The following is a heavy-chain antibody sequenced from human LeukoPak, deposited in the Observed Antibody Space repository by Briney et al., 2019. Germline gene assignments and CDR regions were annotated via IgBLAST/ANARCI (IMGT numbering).Heavy chain of an antibody. Sequence: GGSLRLSCAASGFTFSSYGMHWVRQAPGKGLEWVAFIHYDRSDKYYADSVKGRFTISRDNSKNNLYLQMNSLRTEDTAVYYCAKRGEGVSNAWYMNNWFDPWGQGTLVTVSS. V-gene: IGHV3-30*02. CDR3: AKRGEGVSNAWYMNNWFDP. D-gene: IGHD6-13*01. J-gene: IGHJ5*02. CDR2: IHYDRSDK. CDR1: GFTFSSYG.